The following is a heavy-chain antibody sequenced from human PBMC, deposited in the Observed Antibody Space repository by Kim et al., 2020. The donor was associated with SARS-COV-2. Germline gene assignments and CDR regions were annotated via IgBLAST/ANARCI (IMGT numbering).Heavy chain of an antibody. CDR3: ASRA. J-gene: IGHJ3*01. CDR1: GFSFSTNC. Sequence: GGSLRLSCAASGFSFSTNCMSWVRQAPGKGLECVADICNAGSTYYAEAAMSGCTTSTNDNPNNPYLQIKNLMSDDDTAVYYSASRARGQ. V-gene: IGHV3-66*01. CDR2: ICNAGST.